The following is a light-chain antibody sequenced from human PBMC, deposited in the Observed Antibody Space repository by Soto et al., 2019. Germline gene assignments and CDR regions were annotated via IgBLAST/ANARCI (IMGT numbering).Light chain of an antibody. CDR1: SSDVGGYDY. Sequence: QSALTQPASVSGSPGQSITISCTGTSSDVGGYDYVSWYQQHPGKAPKLLIYAVSDRPSGVADRFFGSKSGNTASLTISGLQAEDEADYYCSSYTSSEANVFGTGTKLTVL. CDR2: AVS. V-gene: IGLV2-14*01. J-gene: IGLJ1*01. CDR3: SSYTSSEANV.